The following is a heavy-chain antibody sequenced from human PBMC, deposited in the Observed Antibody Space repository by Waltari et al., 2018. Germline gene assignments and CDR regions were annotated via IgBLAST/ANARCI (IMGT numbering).Heavy chain of an antibody. CDR2: LNPIFGTG. V-gene: IGHV1-69*01. CDR3: AREWGDSNWDEGKYFDF. CDR1: GGTFRNYG. D-gene: IGHD1-1*01. Sequence: QVQLVQSGAEVKKPGSSVKVSCRVSGGTFRNYGISWVRQAPGQGLEWMGGLNPIFGTGNYEQKFQGRVTITADESTRTVFMELSGLRSDDTAVYYCAREWGDSNWDEGKYFDFWGQGTLVTVSS. J-gene: IGHJ4*02.